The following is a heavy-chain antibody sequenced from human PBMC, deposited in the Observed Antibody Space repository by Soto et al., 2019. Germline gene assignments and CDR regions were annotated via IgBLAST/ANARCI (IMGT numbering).Heavy chain of an antibody. CDR1: GYTFTSYG. CDR3: ATFTGISKWTFDS. D-gene: IGHD1-26*01. CDR2: ISAYNDKT. J-gene: IGHJ4*02. V-gene: IGHV1-18*01. Sequence: QVQLVQSGAEVKKPGASVKVSCRASGYTFTSYGISWVRQAPGQGLEWMGWISAYNDKTTYAQKFQGSLTMTTDTSSNTPYMALRSLRYAYTAVYYCATFTGISKWTFDSWGQGTLVTVSS.